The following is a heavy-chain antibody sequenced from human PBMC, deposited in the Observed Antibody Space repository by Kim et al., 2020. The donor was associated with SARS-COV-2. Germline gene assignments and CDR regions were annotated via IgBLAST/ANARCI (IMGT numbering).Heavy chain of an antibody. D-gene: IGHD3-22*01. J-gene: IGHJ4*02. CDR3: ARGLLKYYYDSSGYLKGYYFDY. CDR1: GGSFSGYY. Sequence: SETLSLTCAVYGGSFSGYYWSWIRQPPGKGLEWIGEINHSGSTNYNPSLKSRVTISVDTSKNQFSLKLSSVTAADTAVYYCARGLLKYYYDSSGYLKGYYFDYWGQGTLVTVSS. CDR2: INHSGST. V-gene: IGHV4-34*01.